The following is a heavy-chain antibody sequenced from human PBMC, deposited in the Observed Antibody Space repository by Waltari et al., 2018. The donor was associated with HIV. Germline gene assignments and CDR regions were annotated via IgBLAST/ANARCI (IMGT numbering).Heavy chain of an antibody. J-gene: IGHJ3*02. D-gene: IGHD2-15*01. V-gene: IGHV4-39*01. CDR1: GCSISTSGYY. CDR2: IYYSGIT. Sequence: QLQLQQSGPGLVKPSEPLSLICTVPGCSISTSGYYWGWIRQPPGKGPEWIGSIYYSGITYYTPSLKSRVTISADTSRNQFSLWLSSVTAADTAVYYCARRPYCSSASCYPSDARGAFDIWGQGTMVTVSS. CDR3: ARRPYCSSASCYPSDARGAFDI.